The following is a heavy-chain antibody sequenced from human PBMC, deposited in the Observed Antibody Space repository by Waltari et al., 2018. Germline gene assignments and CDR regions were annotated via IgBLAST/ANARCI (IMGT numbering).Heavy chain of an antibody. J-gene: IGHJ4*02. CDR1: GFTFTSYY. Sequence: EVQLVESGGGLVQPGGSLRLSCAASGFTFTSYYMHWVRQPPGKGLVCVYSIRRNGTSTSYADSVKGRFTISRDNAKNTLFLQMNSLRAEDTGVYYCARGSHYSNDYWGQGTLVTVSS. V-gene: IGHV3-74*01. CDR2: IRRNGTST. D-gene: IGHD1-26*01. CDR3: ARGSHYSNDY.